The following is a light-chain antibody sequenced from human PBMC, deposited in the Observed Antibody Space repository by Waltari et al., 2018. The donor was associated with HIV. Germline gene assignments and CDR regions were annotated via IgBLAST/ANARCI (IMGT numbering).Light chain of an antibody. J-gene: IGLJ2*01. CDR3: GSSTSSSNMDV. Sequence: QSALTQPAPVSGSPGQSITISCTGIISGSGGYKSVSWYQHHPGKAPKLIIYEGSNRPSGVSNRFSGSKSGNTASLTISGLQAEDEADYYCGSSTSSSNMDVFGGGTKVTVL. CDR2: EGS. CDR1: ISGSGGYKS. V-gene: IGLV2-14*01.